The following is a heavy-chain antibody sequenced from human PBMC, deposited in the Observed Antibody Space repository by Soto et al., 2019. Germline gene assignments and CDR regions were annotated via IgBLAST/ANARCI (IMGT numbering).Heavy chain of an antibody. CDR3: ARLYCSSTSCYSVGAFDI. CDR2: ISYDGSNK. V-gene: IGHV3-30-3*01. CDR1: GFTFSSYA. Sequence: QVQLVESGGGVVQPGRSLRLSCAASGFTFSSYAMHWVRQAPGKGLEWVAVISYDGSNKYYADSVKGRFTISRDNSKNTLYLQMNSLRADDTAVYYCARLYCSSTSCYSVGAFDIWGQGTMVTVSS. J-gene: IGHJ3*02. D-gene: IGHD2-2*01.